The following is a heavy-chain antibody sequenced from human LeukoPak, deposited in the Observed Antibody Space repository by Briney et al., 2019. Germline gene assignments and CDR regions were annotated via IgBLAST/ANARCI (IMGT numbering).Heavy chain of an antibody. CDR3: AKNPYYDFWSGHFDN. V-gene: IGHV3-23*01. Sequence: PGGSLRLSCAASGFTFSNYAMSWVRQAPGKGLEWVSAISGSGDNTFYADSVKGRFTISRDNSKNTLCLQMNSLRAEDTAVYYCAKNPYYDFWSGHFDNWGQGILVTVSS. J-gene: IGHJ4*02. D-gene: IGHD3-3*01. CDR2: ISGSGDNT. CDR1: GFTFSNYA.